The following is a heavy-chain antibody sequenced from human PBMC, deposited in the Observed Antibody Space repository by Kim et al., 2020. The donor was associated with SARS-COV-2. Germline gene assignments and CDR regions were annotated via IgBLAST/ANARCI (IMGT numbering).Heavy chain of an antibody. CDR1: GFTFSSYA. Sequence: GGSLRLSCSASGFTFSSYAMHWVRQAPGKGLEYVSAISSNGGSTYYADSVKGRFTISRDNSKNTLYLQMSSLRAEDTAVYYCVKDNRPRPPFIVVVPAAILDYWGQGTLVTVSS. CDR3: VKDNRPRPPFIVVVPAAILDY. CDR2: ISSNGGST. J-gene: IGHJ4*02. V-gene: IGHV3-64D*09. D-gene: IGHD2-2*01.